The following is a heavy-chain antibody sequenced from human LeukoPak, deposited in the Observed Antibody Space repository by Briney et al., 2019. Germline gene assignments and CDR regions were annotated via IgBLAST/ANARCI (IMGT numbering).Heavy chain of an antibody. CDR3: ARDGHSSSWYSTWFDP. CDR1: GGTFSSYA. Sequence: ASVKVSCKASGGTFSSYAISWVRQAPGQGLEWMGRIIPIFGTANYAQKFQGRVTITTDESTSTAYMELSSLRSEDTAVYYCARDGHSSSWYSTWFDPWGQGTLVTVSS. D-gene: IGHD6-13*01. CDR2: IIPIFGTA. J-gene: IGHJ5*02. V-gene: IGHV1-69*05.